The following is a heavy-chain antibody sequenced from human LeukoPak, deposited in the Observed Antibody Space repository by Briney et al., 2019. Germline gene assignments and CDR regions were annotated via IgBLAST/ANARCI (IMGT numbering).Heavy chain of an antibody. D-gene: IGHD3-10*01. Sequence: VASVKVSCKASGYTFTGYYMHWVRQAPGQGLEWMGWINPNSGGTNYIQKFQGRVTMTRDTSISTAYMELSRLGSDDTAVYYCARGGLWFGNLLTPFVYWGQGTLVTVSS. CDR1: GYTFTGYY. CDR2: INPNSGGT. J-gene: IGHJ4*02. V-gene: IGHV1-2*02. CDR3: ARGGLWFGNLLTPFVY.